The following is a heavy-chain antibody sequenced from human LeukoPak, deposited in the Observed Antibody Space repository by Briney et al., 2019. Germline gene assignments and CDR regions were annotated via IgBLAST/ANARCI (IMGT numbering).Heavy chain of an antibody. CDR3: ARDSLPAYYYGSGSPEPYNWFDP. J-gene: IGHJ5*02. V-gene: IGHV1-2*02. D-gene: IGHD3-10*01. CDR1: GYTFTGYY. Sequence: ASVKVSCKASGYTFTGYYMHWVRQAPGQGLEWMGWINPNSGGTNYAQQFQGRVTMTRDTSISTSYMELSRLRSDDTAVYYCARDSLPAYYYGSGSPEPYNWFDPWGQGTLVTVSS. CDR2: INPNSGGT.